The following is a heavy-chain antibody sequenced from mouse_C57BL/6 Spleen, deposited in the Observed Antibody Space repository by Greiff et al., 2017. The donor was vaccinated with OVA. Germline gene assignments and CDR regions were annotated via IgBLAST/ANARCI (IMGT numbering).Heavy chain of an antibody. CDR1: GFTFSSYA. Sequence: EVQRVESGEGLVKPGGSLKLSCAASGFTFSSYAMSWVRQTPEKRLEWVAYISSGGDYIYYADTVKGRFTISRDNARNTLYLQMSSLKSEDTAMYYCTRGGDRAYYFDYWGQGTTLTVSS. CDR3: TRGGDRAYYFDY. V-gene: IGHV5-9-1*02. J-gene: IGHJ2*01. D-gene: IGHD3-1*01. CDR2: ISSGGDYI.